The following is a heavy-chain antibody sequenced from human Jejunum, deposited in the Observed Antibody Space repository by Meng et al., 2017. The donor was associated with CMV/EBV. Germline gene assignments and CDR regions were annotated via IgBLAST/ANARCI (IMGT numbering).Heavy chain of an antibody. CDR1: YI. Sequence: YILNWVRPAPGSGLRCASSIGANSWFIYSADSVQDRFTITKASARYSLYLQLSSLRGDDTAVYYCAKGSAICGSISCHRTWFDPWGQGTLVTVSS. V-gene: IGHV3-21*01. CDR2: IGANSWFI. D-gene: IGHD2-2*01. CDR3: AKGSAICGSISCHRTWFDP. J-gene: IGHJ5*02.